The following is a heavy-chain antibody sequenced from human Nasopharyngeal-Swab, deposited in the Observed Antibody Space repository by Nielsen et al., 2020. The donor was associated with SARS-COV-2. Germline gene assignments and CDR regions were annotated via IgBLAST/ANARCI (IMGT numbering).Heavy chain of an antibody. CDR1: GYRFTSYW. Sequence: GGSLRLSCKGSGYRFTSYWIGWVRQMPGKGLEWMGIIYPGDSDTRYSPSFQGQVTISADKSISTAYLQWSSLKASDTAMYYCARLTYSSGWCFDYWGQGTLVTVSS. V-gene: IGHV5-51*01. CDR3: ARLTYSSGWCFDY. CDR2: IYPGDSDT. J-gene: IGHJ4*02. D-gene: IGHD6-19*01.